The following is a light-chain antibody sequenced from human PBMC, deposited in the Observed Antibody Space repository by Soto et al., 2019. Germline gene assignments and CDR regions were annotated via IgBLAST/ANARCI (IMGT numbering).Light chain of an antibody. Sequence: EIVLTQSPGTLSLSPGERATLSCRASQSVSSSYLAWYQQKPGQAPRLLISGASSRATGIPDRFSGSVSGTDFTLTISRLEPEDFAVYYCQHYGSSRTFGQGTKVEIK. V-gene: IGKV3-20*01. CDR3: QHYGSSRT. CDR1: QSVSSSY. CDR2: GAS. J-gene: IGKJ1*01.